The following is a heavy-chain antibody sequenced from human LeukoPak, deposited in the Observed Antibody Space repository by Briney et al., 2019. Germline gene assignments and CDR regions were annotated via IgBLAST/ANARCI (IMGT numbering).Heavy chain of an antibody. Sequence: SETLSLTCTVSGGSISSYYWSWIRQPPGKGLEWIGYIYYSGSTNYNPSLKSRVTISVDTSKNQFSLKLSSVTAADTAVYHCARDRYYNDSGGGPSYWYFDLWGRGTLVTVSS. V-gene: IGHV4-59*01. CDR3: ARDRYYNDSGGGPSYWYFDL. J-gene: IGHJ2*01. CDR2: IYYSGST. D-gene: IGHD3-22*01. CDR1: GGSISSYY.